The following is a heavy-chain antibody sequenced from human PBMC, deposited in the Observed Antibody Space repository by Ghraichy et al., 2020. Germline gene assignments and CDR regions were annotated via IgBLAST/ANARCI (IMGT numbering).Heavy chain of an antibody. D-gene: IGHD2-2*01. Sequence: GGSLRLSCAASGFTFSSYSMNWVRQAPGKGLEWVSYISSSSSTIYYADSVKGRFTISRDNAKNSLYLQMNSLRDEDTAVYYCARDSGYCSSTSCYRRNWFDPWGQGTLVTVSS. J-gene: IGHJ5*02. V-gene: IGHV3-48*02. CDR1: GFTFSSYS. CDR3: ARDSGYCSSTSCYRRNWFDP. CDR2: ISSSSSTI.